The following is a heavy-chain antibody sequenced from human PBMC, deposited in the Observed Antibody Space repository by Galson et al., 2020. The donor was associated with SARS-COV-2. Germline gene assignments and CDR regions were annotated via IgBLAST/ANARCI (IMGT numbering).Heavy chain of an antibody. V-gene: IGHV4-34*01. CDR3: ARGTRDITMIVVVMTAVSCHFDL. D-gene: IGHD3-22*01. J-gene: IGHJ4*02. Sequence: SQASETLSLTCAVYGGSFSDYYWSWIRQPPGRGLEWIGEVNHRGSTSYNPSLESRVRISLDASTKQFSLKLSSVTAADSGVYYCARGTRDITMIVVVMTAVSCHFDLWGQGSLVTVSS. CDR2: VNHRGST. CDR1: GGSFSDYY.